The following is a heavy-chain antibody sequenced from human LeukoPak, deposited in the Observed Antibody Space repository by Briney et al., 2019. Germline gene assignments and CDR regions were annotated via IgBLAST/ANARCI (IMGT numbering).Heavy chain of an antibody. CDR3: ARGVYIAAAQYGY. CDR1: GGSISSYY. CDR2: IYYSGTT. D-gene: IGHD6-13*01. J-gene: IGHJ4*02. V-gene: IGHV4-59*01. Sequence: PSETLSLTCTVSGGSISSYYWSWIRQPPGKGLEWIGYIYYSGTTNYNPSLKSRVAISVDTSKNQFSLKLSSVTAADTAVYYCARGVYIAAAQYGYWGQGTLVAVSS.